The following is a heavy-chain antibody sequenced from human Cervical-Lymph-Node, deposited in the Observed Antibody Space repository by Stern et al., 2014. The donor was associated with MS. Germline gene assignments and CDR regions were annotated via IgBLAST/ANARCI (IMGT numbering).Heavy chain of an antibody. CDR3: AREGDIAAALFDY. CDR2: INYSGST. V-gene: IGHV4-61*01. Sequence: QVQLQESGPGLVKPSETLSLTCTVSGGSVGSGSYYWSWIRQPPGKGLEWIGYINYSGSTNYNPSLKSRVTLSVDTSKNQFSLKLSSVTAADTAVYYCAREGDIAAALFDYWGQGALVTVSS. J-gene: IGHJ4*02. CDR1: GGSVGSGSYY. D-gene: IGHD6-13*01.